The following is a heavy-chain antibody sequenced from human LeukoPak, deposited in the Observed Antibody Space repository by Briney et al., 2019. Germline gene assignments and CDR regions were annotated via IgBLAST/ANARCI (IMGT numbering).Heavy chain of an antibody. CDR3: AGTSEATYYSLGSGHYLGAFDI. CDR1: GFAFSNYV. J-gene: IGHJ3*02. Sequence: PGGSLRLSCAASGFAFSNYVMHWVRQTPGKGLEWVAVIWYDGSNKYYADSVKGRFTISRDNSKNTLYLQMNSLRAEDTAVFYCAGTSEATYYSLGSGHYLGAFDIWGQGTMVTVSS. D-gene: IGHD3-22*01. CDR2: IWYDGSNK. V-gene: IGHV3-33*01.